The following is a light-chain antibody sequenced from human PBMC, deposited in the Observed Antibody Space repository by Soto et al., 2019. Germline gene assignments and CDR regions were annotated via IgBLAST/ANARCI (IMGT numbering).Light chain of an antibody. V-gene: IGKV3-15*01. CDR3: QQYNTWPLT. CDR2: DAS. J-gene: IGKJ3*01. CDR1: QSVSGN. Sequence: ETVMTQSPATLSVSPGVRPTLSCRASQSVSGNLAWYQQKPGQAPRLLIYDASTRATGIPARFSGSVSGTEFTLTISSLQSEDFAVYYCQQYNTWPLTFGPGTKVDVK.